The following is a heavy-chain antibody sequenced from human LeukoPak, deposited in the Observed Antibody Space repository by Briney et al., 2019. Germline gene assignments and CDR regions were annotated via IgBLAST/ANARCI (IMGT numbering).Heavy chain of an antibody. Sequence: PGGSLRLSCVASGFTFSNHWMNWVCQAPGKGLEWVAKIKYDGSDKNYVDSVTGRFTISRDNAKNSLYLQMNNLRAEDTAVYYCARQGAADSRDYWGQGTLVTVSS. J-gene: IGHJ4*02. V-gene: IGHV3-7*01. CDR2: IKYDGSDK. D-gene: IGHD2-15*01. CDR3: ARQGAADSRDY. CDR1: GFTFSNHW.